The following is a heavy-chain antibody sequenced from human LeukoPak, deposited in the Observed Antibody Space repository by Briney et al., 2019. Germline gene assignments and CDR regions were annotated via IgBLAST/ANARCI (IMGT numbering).Heavy chain of an antibody. V-gene: IGHV4-59*01. J-gene: IGHJ4*02. CDR2: IYYTGST. D-gene: IGHD3-10*01. CDR3: PRGLSGTYVFDY. Sequence: SETLSLTCTVSGGSISSYHWSWIRQPPGKGLEWIGYIYYTGSTNYNPSLKSRVSISVDTPKNQFCLKLSSVTAADTAAYYCPRGLSGTYVFDYWGQGTLVTVSS. CDR1: GGSISSYH.